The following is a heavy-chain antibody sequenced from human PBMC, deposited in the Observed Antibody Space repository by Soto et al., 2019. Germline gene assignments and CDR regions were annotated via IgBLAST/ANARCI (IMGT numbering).Heavy chain of an antibody. CDR1: GFTFSDYY. CDR2: ISSYSTTI. J-gene: IGHJ5*02. V-gene: IGHV3-11*01. Sequence: QVQLAEYGGGLVKPGGSLRLSCAAAGFTFSDYYMSWIRQAPGKGLEWVSYISSYSTTIYYADSVKGRFTISRDNAKSSLSLHMDSLRAEDTAVYFCARVVYGDFRQYNWFDPWGQGTLVTASS. CDR3: ARVVYGDFRQYNWFDP. D-gene: IGHD4-17*01.